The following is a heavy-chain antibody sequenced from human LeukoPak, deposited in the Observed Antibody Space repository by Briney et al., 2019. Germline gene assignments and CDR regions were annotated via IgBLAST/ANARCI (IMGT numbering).Heavy chain of an antibody. D-gene: IGHD4-11*01. CDR2: ISAYNGNT. V-gene: IGHV1-18*01. CDR1: GYTFTSYG. Sequence: ASVKVSCKASGYTFTSYGISWVRQAPGQGLEWMGWISAYNGNTNSAQKFQGRVTMTTDTSTSTAYMELRSLRSDDTAVYYCARHSPTVEFKRGGFDPWGQGTLVTVSS. J-gene: IGHJ5*02. CDR3: ARHSPTVEFKRGGFDP.